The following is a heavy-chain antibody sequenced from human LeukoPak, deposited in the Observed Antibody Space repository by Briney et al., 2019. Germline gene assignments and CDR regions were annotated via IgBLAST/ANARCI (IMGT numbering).Heavy chain of an antibody. D-gene: IGHD3-10*01. CDR3: ARDRLLWFGERLDY. CDR2: MNPNSGNT. Sequence: ASVKVSCKASGYTFTSYDINWVRQATGQGLEWMGWMNPNSGNTGYAQKFQGRVTMTRNTSISTAYMELSSLRSEDTAVYYCARDRLLWFGERLDYWGQGTLVTVSS. CDR1: GYTFTSYD. J-gene: IGHJ4*02. V-gene: IGHV1-8*01.